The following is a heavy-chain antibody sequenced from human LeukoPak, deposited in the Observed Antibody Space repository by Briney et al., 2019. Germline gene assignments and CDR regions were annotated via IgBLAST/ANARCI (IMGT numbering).Heavy chain of an antibody. D-gene: IGHD7-27*01. V-gene: IGHV4-59*11. CDR3: ARGWGYFDS. J-gene: IGHJ4*02. CDR2: MYDSEST. CDR1: GDSTTSHY. Sequence: SETLSLTCTVSGDSTTSHYWSWIRQPPGKGLEWIGYMYDSESTNDNPSLRSRITISVDTSKNQFSLKLSSVTAADTAVYYCARGWGYFDSWGQGTLVTVSS.